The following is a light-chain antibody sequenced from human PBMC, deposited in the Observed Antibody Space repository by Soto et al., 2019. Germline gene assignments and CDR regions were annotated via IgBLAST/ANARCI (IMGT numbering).Light chain of an antibody. CDR2: DAS. CDR3: QQRSRLPLT. V-gene: IGKV3-11*01. Sequence: IVVSQSAATLSLSPGERATLTCRASQNIYNNLGWYQQKPGQAPRLLISDASTRATGVPARFSGSGSGTDFSLTISILQPEDGAGDCCQQRSRLPLTFGGGTKV. J-gene: IGKJ4*01. CDR1: QNIYNN.